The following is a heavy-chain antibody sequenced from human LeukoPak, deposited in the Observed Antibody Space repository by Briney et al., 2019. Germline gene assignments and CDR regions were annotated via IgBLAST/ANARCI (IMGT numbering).Heavy chain of an antibody. CDR1: GYTFTSYD. D-gene: IGHD6-19*01. Sequence: ASVKVSCRASGYTFTSYDINWVRQATGQGLEWMGWMNPNSGNTGYAQKFQGRVTMTRNTSISTAYMELSSLRSEDTAVYYCARGLLAVAASRYWGQGTLVTVSS. CDR2: MNPNSGNT. V-gene: IGHV1-8*01. CDR3: ARGLLAVAASRY. J-gene: IGHJ4*02.